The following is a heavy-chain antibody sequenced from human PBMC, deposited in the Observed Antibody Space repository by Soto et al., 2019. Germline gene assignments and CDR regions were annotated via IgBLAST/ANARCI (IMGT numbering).Heavy chain of an antibody. CDR2: IYYSGST. CDR3: VRAYDFWSGYYEY. Sequence: PXGTLSLTCTVSGGSISSYYWSGMRQPPGQGLEWIGHIYYSGSTNYNPSLKSRVTISVDTSKNQFSLKLSSVTAADTAVYYCVRAYDFWSGYYEYWGQGTLVTVSS. V-gene: IGHV4-59*01. CDR1: GGSISSYY. J-gene: IGHJ4*02. D-gene: IGHD3-3*01.